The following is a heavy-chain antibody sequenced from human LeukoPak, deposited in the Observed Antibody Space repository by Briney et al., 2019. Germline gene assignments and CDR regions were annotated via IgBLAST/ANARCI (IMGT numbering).Heavy chain of an antibody. CDR1: GFTFNSYE. CDR3: ARDYYDSSGYSDDAFDI. Sequence: GGSLRLSCVASGFTFNSYEMNWVRQAPGKGLEWVSYISSSGSTIYYADSVKGRFTISRDNAKNSLYLQMNSQRADDTAVYYCARDYYDSSGYSDDAFDIWGQGTMVTVSS. CDR2: ISSSGSTI. V-gene: IGHV3-48*03. D-gene: IGHD3-22*01. J-gene: IGHJ3*02.